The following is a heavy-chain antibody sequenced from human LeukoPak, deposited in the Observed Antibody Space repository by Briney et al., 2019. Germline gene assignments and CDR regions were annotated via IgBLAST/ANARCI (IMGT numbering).Heavy chain of an antibody. CDR3: AKDIRFGVRGVITIDY. CDR2: ISGSGGST. D-gene: IGHD3-10*01. Sequence: GGSLRLSCAASGFTFSSYAVSWVRQAPGKRREGVSAISGSGGSTYYADSVKGRFTISRDNSKYTLYLQMNSLRAEDTAVYYCAKDIRFGVRGVITIDYWGQGTLVTVSS. J-gene: IGHJ4*02. CDR1: GFTFSSYA. V-gene: IGHV3-23*01.